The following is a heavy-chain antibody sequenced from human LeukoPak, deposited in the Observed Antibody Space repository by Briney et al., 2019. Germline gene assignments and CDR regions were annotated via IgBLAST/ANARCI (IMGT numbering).Heavy chain of an antibody. CDR3: ARDLASYGDYHPGYNWFDP. CDR1: GYTFTSYG. Sequence: ASVKVSCKASGYTFTSYGISWVRQAPGPGLEWMGWISAYNGNTNYAQKLQGRVTMTTDTSTSTAYMELRSLRSDDTAVYYCARDLASYGDYHPGYNWFDPWGQGTLVTVSS. V-gene: IGHV1-18*01. D-gene: IGHD4-17*01. CDR2: ISAYNGNT. J-gene: IGHJ5*02.